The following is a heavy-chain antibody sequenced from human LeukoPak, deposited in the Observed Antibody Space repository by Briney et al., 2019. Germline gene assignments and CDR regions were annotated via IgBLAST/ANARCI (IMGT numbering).Heavy chain of an antibody. Sequence: SETLSLTCTVSGGSISNYYWSWIRQPAGKGLEWIGRIYSTGSTNYNPSPKSRVTMSLDTSKNQFSLSLSSVTAADTAVYYCARGGVATNVKNWGQGTLVTVSS. CDR1: GGSISNYY. J-gene: IGHJ4*02. CDR2: IYSTGST. D-gene: IGHD5-12*01. CDR3: ARGGVATNVKN. V-gene: IGHV4-4*07.